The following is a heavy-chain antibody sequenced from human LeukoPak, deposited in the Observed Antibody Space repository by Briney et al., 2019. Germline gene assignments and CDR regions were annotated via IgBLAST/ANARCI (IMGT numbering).Heavy chain of an antibody. Sequence: SETLSLTCTVSGGSISSSSYYWGWIRQPPGKGLEWIGNIYYSGSVYYNPSLKSRVTIFVDTSKNQFSLKLSSVTAADTAVYYCARHFLPGDNGGHLDYWGQGTLVTVSS. CDR1: GGSISSSSYY. V-gene: IGHV4-39*01. CDR2: IYYSGSV. J-gene: IGHJ4*02. CDR3: ARHFLPGDNGGHLDY. D-gene: IGHD4/OR15-4a*01.